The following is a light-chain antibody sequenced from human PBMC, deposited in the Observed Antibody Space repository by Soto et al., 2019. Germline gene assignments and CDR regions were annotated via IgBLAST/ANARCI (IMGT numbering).Light chain of an antibody. CDR2: AAS. J-gene: IGKJ2*01. CDR3: QQLYIYT. V-gene: IGKV1-9*01. Sequence: DIQLTQSPSFLSASVGDRVTITCRASQGISSYLAWYQQKPGKAPKLLIYAASTLQSGVPSRFSGSGSGTEFTLTISSLQPEDFATYYCQQLYIYTFGQGTKLEIK. CDR1: QGISSY.